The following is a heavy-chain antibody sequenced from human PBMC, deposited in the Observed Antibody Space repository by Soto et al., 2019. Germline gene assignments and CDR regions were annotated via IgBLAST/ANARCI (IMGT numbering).Heavy chain of an antibody. CDR3: AKAGSGSGWPGGGAFDY. J-gene: IGHJ4*02. CDR2: ISGSGGST. CDR1: GFTFSSYA. D-gene: IGHD6-19*01. Sequence: EVQLLESGGGLVQPGGSLRLSCAASGFTFSSYAMSWVRQAPGKGLEWVSAISGSGGSTYYAASVKGRFTISRDNSKNTLYLQMNSLRAEDTAVYYCAKAGSGSGWPGGGAFDYWGQGTLVTVSS. V-gene: IGHV3-23*01.